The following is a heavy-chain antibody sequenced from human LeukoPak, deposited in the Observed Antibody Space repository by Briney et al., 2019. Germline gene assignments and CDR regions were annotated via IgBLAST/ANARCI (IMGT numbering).Heavy chain of an antibody. Sequence: SETLSLTCTVSGGSISSHYWSWIRQPPGKGLEWIGYIYYSGSTNYNPSLKSRVTISVDTSKNQFSLKLSSVTAADTAVYYCARESSGYYSHDAFDIWGQGTMVTVSS. V-gene: IGHV4-59*11. CDR1: GGSISSHY. CDR3: ARESSGYYSHDAFDI. J-gene: IGHJ3*02. CDR2: IYYSGST. D-gene: IGHD3-22*01.